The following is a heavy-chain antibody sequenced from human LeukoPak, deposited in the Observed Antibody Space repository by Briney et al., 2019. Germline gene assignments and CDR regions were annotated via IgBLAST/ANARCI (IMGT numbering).Heavy chain of an antibody. Sequence: SETLSLTCTVSGGSTSSYYWSWIRQPAGKGLEWIGRIYTSGSPNYNPSLKSRVTMSVDTSKNQFSLNLSSVTAADAAVYYCARTYTIFGVVIGAFDIWGQGTMVTVSS. CDR2: IYTSGSP. CDR1: GGSTSSYY. D-gene: IGHD3-3*01. CDR3: ARTYTIFGVVIGAFDI. J-gene: IGHJ3*02. V-gene: IGHV4-4*07.